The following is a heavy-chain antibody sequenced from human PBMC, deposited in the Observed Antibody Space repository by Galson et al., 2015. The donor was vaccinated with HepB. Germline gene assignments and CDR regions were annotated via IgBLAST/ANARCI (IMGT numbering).Heavy chain of an antibody. Sequence: ETLSLTCTVSGGSINYYYWSWIRQSPGRGLEWIGYISDSGNTNYHPSLKSRVTISLDTSKNQFSLRLNSVTAADTAVYSCARQSREYSSGWYLGSFNYMDVCGKGSTVTVSS. CDR3: ARQSREYSSGWYLGSFNYMDV. V-gene: IGHV4-59*01. J-gene: IGHJ6*03. CDR2: ISDSGNT. CDR1: GGSINYYY. D-gene: IGHD6-19*01.